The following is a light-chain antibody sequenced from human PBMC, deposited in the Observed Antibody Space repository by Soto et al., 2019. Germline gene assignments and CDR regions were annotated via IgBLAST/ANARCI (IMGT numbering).Light chain of an antibody. J-gene: IGKJ5*01. CDR1: ELIYSAY. CDR3: QQYGNSPIT. V-gene: IGKV3-20*01. CDR2: GTS. Sequence: EVVLTQSPGALSLSRGERSTLSCRASELIYSAYLAWYQQKPGQAPRRLIYGTSSRATGIPDRFSGSGSGTDFTLTISRLEPEDFAVYYCQQYGNSPITFGQGTQL.